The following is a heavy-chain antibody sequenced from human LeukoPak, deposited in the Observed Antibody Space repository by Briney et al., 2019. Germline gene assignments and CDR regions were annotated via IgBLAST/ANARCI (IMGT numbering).Heavy chain of an antibody. V-gene: IGHV4-34*01. D-gene: IGHD6-13*01. CDR2: INHSGST. Sequence: KPSETLSLTCAVYGGSFSGYYWSWIRQPPGKGLEWIGEINHSGSTNYNPSLKSRVTISVDTSKNQFSLKLSSVTAADTAVYYCASLATDSSTNLGGYYGMDVWGKGTTVTVSS. J-gene: IGHJ6*04. CDR1: GGSFSGYY. CDR3: ASLATDSSTNLGGYYGMDV.